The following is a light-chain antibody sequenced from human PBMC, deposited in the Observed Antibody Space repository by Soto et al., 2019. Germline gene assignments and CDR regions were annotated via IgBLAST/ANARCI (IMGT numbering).Light chain of an antibody. V-gene: IGLV2-14*01. J-gene: IGLJ3*02. CDR2: EVS. CDR1: GSDVGGYKY. CDR3: GSYTSSSTRV. Sequence: QSALTQSASVSGSPGQSITISCTGTGSDVGGYKYVSWYQQHPGKVPKLMIFEVSNRPSGVSDRFSGSKSGNTASLTISGLQAEDEAVYYCGSYTSSSTRVFGGGTKLTVL.